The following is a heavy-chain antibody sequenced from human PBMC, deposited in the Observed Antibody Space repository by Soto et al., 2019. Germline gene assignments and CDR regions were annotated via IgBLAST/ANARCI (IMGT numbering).Heavy chain of an antibody. CDR1: GFTFTNYW. V-gene: IGHV3-74*01. Sequence: EVQLVQSGGGSVQPGGSLRLSCAASGFTFTNYWMHWVRQVPGMGLVWVSRIDGVGSGTSYSDSVRGRFTSSRDNAENTLYLQTNSRRAVDTAVYYCTTVFEYWGHGTLVTASS. J-gene: IGHJ4*01. CDR3: TTVFEY. CDR2: IDGVGSGT.